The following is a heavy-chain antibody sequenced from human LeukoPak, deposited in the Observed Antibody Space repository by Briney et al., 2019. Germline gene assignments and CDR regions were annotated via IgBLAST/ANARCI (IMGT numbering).Heavy chain of an antibody. CDR2: ISSSSSYI. D-gene: IGHD2-2*02. CDR3: ARVDWSVVPAAITPLYFDY. J-gene: IGHJ4*02. V-gene: IGHV3-21*01. CDR1: GFTFSSYS. Sequence: GGSLRLSCAASGFTFSSYSMNWVRQAPGKGLEGVSSISSSSSYIYYADSVKGRFTISRDNAKNSLYLQMNSLRAEETAGYYCARVDWSVVPAAITPLYFDYWGQGTLVTVSS.